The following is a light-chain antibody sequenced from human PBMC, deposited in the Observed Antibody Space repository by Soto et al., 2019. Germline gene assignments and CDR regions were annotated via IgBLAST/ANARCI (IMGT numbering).Light chain of an antibody. CDR2: ATA. J-gene: IGKJ1*01. CDR1: QTVSTY. Sequence: DTQMTQSPSSLSASVGDRISITCRASQTVSTYLNGYQEKPGKAPTLLISATATLQSGVPSRFSGSGSGTEFTLTITSLQPEDFATYYCQQTYTTPRTFGQGTKV. CDR3: QQTYTTPRT. V-gene: IGKV1-39*01.